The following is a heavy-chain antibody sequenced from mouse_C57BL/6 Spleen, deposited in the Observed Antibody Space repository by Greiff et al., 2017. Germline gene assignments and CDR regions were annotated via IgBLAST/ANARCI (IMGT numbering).Heavy chain of an antibody. Sequence: QVQLQPSGAELVRPGASVTLSCKASGYTFTGYEMHWVKQTPVHGLEWIGAIDPETGGTAYNQKFKGKAILNADKSSSTAYMELRSLTSEDSAVYYGTRRGDYGYCDYWGQGTTLTVSS. CDR1: GYTFTGYE. CDR3: TRRGDYGYCDY. V-gene: IGHV1-15*01. D-gene: IGHD1-1*01. J-gene: IGHJ2*01. CDR2: IDPETGGT.